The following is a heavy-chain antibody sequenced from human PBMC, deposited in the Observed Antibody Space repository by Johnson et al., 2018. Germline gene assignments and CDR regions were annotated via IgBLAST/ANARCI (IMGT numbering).Heavy chain of an antibody. Sequence: VQLVESGGGLVQPGRSLRLSCAASGFTFDDYAMHWVRQAPGKGLEWVSGISWNSGSIGYADSVKGRFTISRDNSKNSLYLQMNSLRTEDTALYYCAKDQGLSVAGPPDYWGQGTLVTVSS. V-gene: IGHV3-9*01. CDR2: ISWNSGSI. J-gene: IGHJ4*02. CDR3: AKDQGLSVAGPPDY. CDR1: GFTFDDYA. D-gene: IGHD6-19*01.